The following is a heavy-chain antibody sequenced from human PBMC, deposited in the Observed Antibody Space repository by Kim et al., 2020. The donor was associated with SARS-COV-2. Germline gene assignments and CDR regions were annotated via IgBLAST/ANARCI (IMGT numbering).Heavy chain of an antibody. D-gene: IGHD3-10*01. Sequence: ASVKVSCKASGYTFTSYAMHWVRQAPGQRLEWMGWINAGNGNTKYSQKFQGRVTITRDTSASTAYMELSSLRSEDTAVYYCASELWFGDYTYYYYGMDVWGQGTTVTVSS. CDR1: GYTFTSYA. CDR3: ASELWFGDYTYYYYGMDV. CDR2: INAGNGNT. J-gene: IGHJ6*02. V-gene: IGHV1-3*01.